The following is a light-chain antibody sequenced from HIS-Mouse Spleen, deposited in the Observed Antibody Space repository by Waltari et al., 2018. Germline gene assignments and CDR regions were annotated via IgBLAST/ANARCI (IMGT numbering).Light chain of an antibody. CDR3: NSRDSSGNHWV. J-gene: IGLJ3*02. V-gene: IGLV3-19*01. CDR1: SLSSLY. CDR2: GKN. Sequence: SSELTQDPAVSVALGQTVRITCQGHSLSSLYASWYQQKPGQAPVLVIYGKNNRPSGIPDRFSGSSSGNTASLTITGAQAEDEADYYCNSRDSSGNHWVFGGGTKLTVL.